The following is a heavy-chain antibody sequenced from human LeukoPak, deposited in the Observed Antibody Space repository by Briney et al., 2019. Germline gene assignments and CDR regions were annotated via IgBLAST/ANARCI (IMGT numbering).Heavy chain of an antibody. Sequence: PGGSLRLSCAASGFAFISYSMNWVRQAPGKGLEWVSSISSSSTYIYYADSVEGRFTISRDNAKTSLYLQMTSLRAEDTAVYYCAREAADIVVVVAAYVYNWFDPWGQGTLVTVSS. CDR1: GFAFISYS. J-gene: IGHJ5*02. CDR3: AREAADIVVVVAAYVYNWFDP. D-gene: IGHD2-15*01. V-gene: IGHV3-21*01. CDR2: ISSSSTYI.